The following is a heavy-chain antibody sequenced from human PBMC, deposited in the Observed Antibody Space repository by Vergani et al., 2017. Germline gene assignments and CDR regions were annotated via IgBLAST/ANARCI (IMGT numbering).Heavy chain of an antibody. CDR1: GFSFSSYS. CDR2: ISGSSSYV. Sequence: EVQLVESGGGLVKPGGSLSLSCAASGFSFSSYSMNWVRQAPGKGLEWVASISGSSSYVFYRDSVEGRFTITRDNAKKSVYLQMNSLRAEDTAMYFCARVLWDCTHIRCSPPSYWGQGTQVTVSS. D-gene: IGHD2-21*01. J-gene: IGHJ4*02. V-gene: IGHV3-21*02. CDR3: ARVLWDCTHIRCSPPSY.